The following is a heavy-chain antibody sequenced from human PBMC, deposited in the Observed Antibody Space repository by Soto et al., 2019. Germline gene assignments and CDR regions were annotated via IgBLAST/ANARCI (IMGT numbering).Heavy chain of an antibody. J-gene: IGHJ4*02. CDR1: GYTLTELS. V-gene: IGHV1-24*01. D-gene: IGHD2-2*01. CDR3: ATVRSSTSWDGVEY. Sequence: ASVKVSCKVSGYTLTELSMHCVRQAPGKGLEWMGGFDPEDGETIYAQKFQGRVTMTEDTSTDTAYMELSSLRSEDTAVYYCATVRSSTSWDGVEYWGQGTLVTVSS. CDR2: FDPEDGET.